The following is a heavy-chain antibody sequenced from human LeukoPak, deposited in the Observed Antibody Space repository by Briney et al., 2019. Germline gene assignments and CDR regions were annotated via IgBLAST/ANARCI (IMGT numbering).Heavy chain of an antibody. D-gene: IGHD2-15*01. CDR1: GYTFTDYY. CDR3: AREETPIVVVAATGWFDP. V-gene: IGHV1-2*02. CDR2: INPNSGGT. Sequence: ASVKVSCKASGYTFTDYYMHWVRQAPGQGLEWMGWINPNSGGTNYAQKFQGRVTMTRDTSINSAYMELNRLKSDDTADYYCAREETPIVVVAATGWFDPWGQGTLVTVSS. J-gene: IGHJ5*02.